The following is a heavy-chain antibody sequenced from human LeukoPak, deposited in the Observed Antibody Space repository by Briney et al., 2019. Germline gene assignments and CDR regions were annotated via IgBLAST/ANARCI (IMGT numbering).Heavy chain of an antibody. CDR2: ISWNSGSI. CDR1: GFTFDDYA. D-gene: IGHD3-10*01. J-gene: IGHJ4*02. CDR3: ARDGSGSYLDY. V-gene: IGHV3-9*01. Sequence: GGSLRLSCAASGFTFDDYAMHWVRQAPGKGLEWVSGISWNSGSIGYADSVKGRFTISRDNAKNSLYLQMNSLRAEDTAVYYCARDGSGSYLDYWGQGTLVTVSS.